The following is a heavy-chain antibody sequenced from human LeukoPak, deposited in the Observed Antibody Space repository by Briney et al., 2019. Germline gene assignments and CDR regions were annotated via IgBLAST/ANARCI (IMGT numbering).Heavy chain of an antibody. D-gene: IGHD3-10*01. CDR3: ARVPLWFGELYPSWFDY. J-gene: IGHJ4*02. V-gene: IGHV4-59*01. Sequence: PSETLSLTCTVSGGSISSYYWSWIRQPPGKGLEWIGYIYYSGSTNYNPSLKSRATISVDTSKNQFSLKLSSVTAADTAVYYCARVPLWFGELYPSWFDYWGQGTLVTVSS. CDR1: GGSISSYY. CDR2: IYYSGST.